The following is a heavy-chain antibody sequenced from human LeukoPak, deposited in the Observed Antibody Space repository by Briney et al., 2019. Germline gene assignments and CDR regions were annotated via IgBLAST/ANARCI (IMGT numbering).Heavy chain of an antibody. CDR1: GFTFSSYW. CDR3: ARGGGFYDNWFDP. J-gene: IGHJ5*02. Sequence: GGSLRLSCAASGFTFSSYWMHWVRQGPGKGLLWVSRIHSGGRTTDYADSVKGRFTISRDNAKNTLYLQMSSLRAEDTAVYYCARGGGFYDNWFDPWGQGTLVTVSS. D-gene: IGHD3-22*01. CDR2: IHSGGRTT. V-gene: IGHV3-74*01.